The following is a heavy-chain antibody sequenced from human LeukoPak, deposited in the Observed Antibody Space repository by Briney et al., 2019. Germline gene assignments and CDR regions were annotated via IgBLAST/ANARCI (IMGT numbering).Heavy chain of an antibody. D-gene: IGHD6-19*01. V-gene: IGHV4-59*01. CDR1: GGSISSYY. J-gene: IGHJ4*02. CDR3: ARHSGSRTKFYYFDY. Sequence: SETLSLTCTVSGGSISSYYWSWIRQPPGKGLEWIGYIYYSGSTNYNPSLKSRVTISVDTSKNQFSLKLSSVTAADTAVYYCARHSGSRTKFYYFDYWGQGTLVTVSS. CDR2: IYYSGST.